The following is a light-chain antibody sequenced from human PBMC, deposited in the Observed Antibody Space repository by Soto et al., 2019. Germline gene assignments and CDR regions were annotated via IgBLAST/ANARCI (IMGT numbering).Light chain of an antibody. CDR1: QRISTE. J-gene: IGKJ2*01. CDR2: SAS. CDR3: QQGHNWPLT. Sequence: EIVMTQSPATLSVSPGERATLSCRASQRISTELAWYQQKPGQPPRLLIYSASTRATGVPARFTGSGSGSDFTLTISGLQSEDFAVYYCQQGHNWPLTFGQGTRLEI. V-gene: IGKV3-15*01.